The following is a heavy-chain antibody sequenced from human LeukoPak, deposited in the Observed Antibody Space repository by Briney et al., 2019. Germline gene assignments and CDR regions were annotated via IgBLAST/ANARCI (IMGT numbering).Heavy chain of an antibody. CDR1: GFTFSSYA. J-gene: IGHJ4*02. Sequence: GGSLRLSCAASGFTFSSYAMHWVRQAPGKGLEWVAVISYDGSNKYYADSVKGRFTISRDNSKNTLYLQMNSLRAEDTAVYYCGRGPNGGYSGYEDYWGQGTLVTVSS. D-gene: IGHD5-12*01. CDR2: ISYDGSNK. CDR3: GRGPNGGYSGYEDY. V-gene: IGHV3-30*14.